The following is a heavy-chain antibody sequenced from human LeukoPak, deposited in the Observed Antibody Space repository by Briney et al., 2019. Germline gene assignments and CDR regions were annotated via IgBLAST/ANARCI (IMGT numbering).Heavy chain of an antibody. J-gene: IGHJ1*01. D-gene: IGHD3-22*01. V-gene: IGHV1-69*05. CDR2: IIPIFGTA. CDR1: GGTFSSYA. Sequence: SVKVSCKASGGTFSSYAISWVRQAPGQGLEWMGGIIPIFGTANYAQKFQGRVTITTDESTSTAYMELSSLRSEDTAVYYCARPKYYYDSSGYYAEYFQHWGQGILVTVSS. CDR3: ARPKYYYDSSGYYAEYFQH.